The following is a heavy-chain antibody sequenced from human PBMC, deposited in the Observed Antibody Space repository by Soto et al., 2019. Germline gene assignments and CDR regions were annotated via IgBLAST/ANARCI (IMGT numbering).Heavy chain of an antibody. CDR1: GGSISSGGYS. CDR2: IYHSGST. V-gene: IGHV4-30-2*01. D-gene: IGHD6-13*01. Sequence: PSETLSLTCAVSGGSISSGGYSWSWIRQPPGKGLEWIGYIYHSGSTYYNPSLKSRVTISVDRSKNQFSLKLSSVTAADTAVYYCARGRAAHYYFDYWGQGTLVTVSS. CDR3: ARGRAAHYYFDY. J-gene: IGHJ4*02.